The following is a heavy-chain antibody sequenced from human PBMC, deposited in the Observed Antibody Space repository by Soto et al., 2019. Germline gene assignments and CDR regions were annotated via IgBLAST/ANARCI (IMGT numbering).Heavy chain of an antibody. CDR3: XXXXVAGIRDDAFAI. V-gene: IGHV4-39*01. J-gene: IGHJ3*02. D-gene: IGHD6-19*01. CDR1: GGSISSSSYY. CDR2: IYYSGST. Sequence: QLQLQESGPGLVKPSETLSLTCTVSGGSISSSSYYWGWIRQPPGKGLEWIGSIYYSGSTYYNPSLKSRVTISVDTSKNQFSLKLSSVTAADTAVXXXXXXXVAGIRDDAFAIWGQGTMVTVSS.